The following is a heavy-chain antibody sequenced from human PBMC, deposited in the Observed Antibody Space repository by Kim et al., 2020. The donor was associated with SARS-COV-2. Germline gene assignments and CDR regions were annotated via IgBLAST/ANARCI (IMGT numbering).Heavy chain of an antibody. CDR3: ARLRRDSSGPPTPRGWVDP. D-gene: IGHD3-22*01. CDR2: IYYSGST. J-gene: IGHJ5*01. V-gene: IGHV4-39*01. Sequence: SETLSLTCTVSGGSISSSSYYWGWIRQPPGKGLEWIGSIYYSGSTYYNPSLKSRVTISVDTSKNQFSLKLSSVTAADTAVYYCARLRRDSSGPPTPRGWVDPWGQGTLVPVSP. CDR1: GGSISSSSYY.